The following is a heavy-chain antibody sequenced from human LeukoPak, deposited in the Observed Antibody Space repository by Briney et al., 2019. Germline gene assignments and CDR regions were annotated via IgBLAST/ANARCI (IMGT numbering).Heavy chain of an antibody. D-gene: IGHD2-2*01. CDR2: IWYDGSDI. CDR1: GFTFSSYG. V-gene: IGHV3-33*01. Sequence: GGSLRLSCAASGFTFSSYGMHWVRQAPGKGLEWVALIWYDGSDIYYADSVKGRFIIPRDNSKNTLYLQMNTLRAEDTAVYYCARGSAALYYFDFWGQGTLVTVSS. J-gene: IGHJ4*02. CDR3: ARGSAALYYFDF.